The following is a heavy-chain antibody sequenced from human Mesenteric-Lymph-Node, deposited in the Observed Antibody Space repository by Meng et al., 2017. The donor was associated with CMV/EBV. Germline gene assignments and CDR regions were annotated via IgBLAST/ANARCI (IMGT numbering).Heavy chain of an antibody. CDR2: ISSSGST. J-gene: IGHJ4*02. CDR1: GGSVSSYF. CDR3: AKGLADFDY. Sequence: GSLRLSCTVSGGSVSSYFWSWIRQSPGRGLEWIAYISSSGSTNYNPSLRSRVTMSVDTSKNQLSLDFSSVTAADTAVYYCAKGLADFDYWGQGTLVTVPQ. V-gene: IGHV4-59*02. D-gene: IGHD6-25*01.